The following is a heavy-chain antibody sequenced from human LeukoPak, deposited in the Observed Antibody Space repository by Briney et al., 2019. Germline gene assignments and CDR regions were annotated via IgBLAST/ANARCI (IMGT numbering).Heavy chain of an antibody. J-gene: IGHJ4*02. CDR2: IIPILGSA. CDR1: GGTLTSHT. CDR3: ARGYDIGDYVPYNY. D-gene: IGHD4-17*01. Sequence: ASVKVSCKASGGTLTSHTFTWVRRAPGQGLEWMGGIIPILGSANYEKKFQGRATNSADESTGTVYMELRNLTPEDTAVYYCARGYDIGDYVPYNYWGQGTLVTVSS. V-gene: IGHV1-69*01.